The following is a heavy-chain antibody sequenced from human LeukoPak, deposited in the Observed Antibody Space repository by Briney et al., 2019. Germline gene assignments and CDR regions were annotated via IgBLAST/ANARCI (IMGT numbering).Heavy chain of an antibody. V-gene: IGHV3-7*04. CDR2: IKQDGSEK. J-gene: IGHJ4*02. Sequence: GGSLRPSCAASGFTFSSYWMSWVRQAPGKGLEWVANIKQDGSEKDYVDSVKGRFTISRDNAKKSLNLQMNSLRAEDTAVYYCVRRTTYGSGWYSPYYFDYWGQGTLVTVSS. CDR3: VRRTTYGSGWYSPYYFDY. CDR1: GFTFSSYW. D-gene: IGHD6-19*01.